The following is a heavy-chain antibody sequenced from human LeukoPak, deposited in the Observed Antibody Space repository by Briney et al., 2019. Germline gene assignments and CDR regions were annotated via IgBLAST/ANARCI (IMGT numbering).Heavy chain of an antibody. CDR1: GFTFSSYS. D-gene: IGHD3-10*01. CDR3: ARDGRYYGSGDMFDY. V-gene: IGHV3-21*01. CDR2: ISSSSSYI. Sequence: GGSLRLSCAASGFTFSSYSMNWVRQAPGKGLEWVSSISSSSSYIYYADSVKGRFTISRDNAKNSLYLQMNSLRAEDTAVYYCARDGRYYGSGDMFDYWGQGTLVTVSS. J-gene: IGHJ4*02.